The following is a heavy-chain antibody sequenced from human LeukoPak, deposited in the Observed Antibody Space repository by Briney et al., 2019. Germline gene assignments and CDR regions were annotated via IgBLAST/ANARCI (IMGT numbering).Heavy chain of an antibody. CDR1: GFTFSSYS. CDR2: ISSSSSYI. J-gene: IGHJ4*02. CDR3: ARLEMATITYAYNY. V-gene: IGHV3-21*01. D-gene: IGHD5-24*01. Sequence: GGSLRLSCAASGFTFSSYSMNWVRQAPGKGLEWVSSISSSSSYIYYADSVKGRFTISRDNAKNSLYLQMNSLRAEDTAVYYCARLEMATITYAYNYWGLGTLVTVSS.